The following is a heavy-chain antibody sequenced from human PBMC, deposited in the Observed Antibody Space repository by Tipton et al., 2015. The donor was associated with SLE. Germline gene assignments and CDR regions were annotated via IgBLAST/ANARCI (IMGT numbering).Heavy chain of an antibody. D-gene: IGHD3-10*01. CDR2: IYYSGST. Sequence: TLSLTCTVSGGSISSYYWSWIRQPPGKGLEWIGYIYYSGSTNYNPSLKSRVTILVDTSKNQFSLKLSSVTAADTAVYYCARQAPTGRWFDPWGQGTLVTVSS. V-gene: IGHV4-59*08. CDR1: GGSISSYY. CDR3: ARQAPTGRWFDP. J-gene: IGHJ5*02.